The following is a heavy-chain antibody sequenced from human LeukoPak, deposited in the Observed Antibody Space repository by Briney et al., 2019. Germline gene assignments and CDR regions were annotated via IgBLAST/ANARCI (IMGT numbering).Heavy chain of an antibody. D-gene: IGHD1-7*01. V-gene: IGHV1-46*01. CDR2: INPSGGSA. Sequence: ASVKASCKASGYTFTSYYMHWVRQAPGQGLEWMGIINPSGGSASYAQKFQGRVTMTRDTSTSTVYMELSSLRSEDTAVYYCARVDWNYEGGFDYWGQGTLVTVSS. CDR1: GYTFTSYY. CDR3: ARVDWNYEGGFDY. J-gene: IGHJ4*02.